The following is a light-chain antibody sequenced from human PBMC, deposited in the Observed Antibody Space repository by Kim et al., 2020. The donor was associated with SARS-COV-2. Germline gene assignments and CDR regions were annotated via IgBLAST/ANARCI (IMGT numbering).Light chain of an antibody. CDR2: RDN. CDR3: QAWDSSIYV. Sequence: VSHGQTASITGPGDKLGDKYASWYQQKPGKSPVVVIFRDNRRPSGIPERLSGSNSGNTATLTISGTQAMDEADYYCQAWDSSIYVFGTGTKVTVL. CDR1: KLGDKY. J-gene: IGLJ1*01. V-gene: IGLV3-1*01.